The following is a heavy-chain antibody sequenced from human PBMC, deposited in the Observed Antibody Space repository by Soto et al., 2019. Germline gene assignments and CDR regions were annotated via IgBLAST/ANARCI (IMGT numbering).Heavy chain of an antibody. V-gene: IGHV1-69*02. D-gene: IGHD1-1*01. CDR1: GGTFSSYT. Sequence: QVQLVQSGAEVKKPGSSVKVSCKASGGTFSSYTISWVRQAPGQGLEWMGRIIPILGIANYAQKFQGRVTITADKTTSTAYMELSSLRSENTGVYYCARSFELERQIQDYYYCYMDLWGKGTTVTVSS. J-gene: IGHJ6*03. CDR2: IIPILGIA. CDR3: ARSFELERQIQDYYYCYMDL.